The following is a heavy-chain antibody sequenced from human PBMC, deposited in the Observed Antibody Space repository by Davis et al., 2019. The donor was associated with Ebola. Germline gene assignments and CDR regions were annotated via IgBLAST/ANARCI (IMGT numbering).Heavy chain of an antibody. J-gene: IGHJ6*04. CDR1: FFSFRSFS. V-gene: IGHV3-23*01. Sequence: GESLKISCTFSFFSFRSFSMTWVRQAPGKGLEWVSAISGSGGSTYYADSVKGRFTISRDNSKKTLYLQMNSLRAEDTAVYYCAKSGLSFGVVKYHYGMDVWGKGTTVTVTS. CDR2: ISGSGGST. CDR3: AKSGLSFGVVKYHYGMDV. D-gene: IGHD3-3*01.